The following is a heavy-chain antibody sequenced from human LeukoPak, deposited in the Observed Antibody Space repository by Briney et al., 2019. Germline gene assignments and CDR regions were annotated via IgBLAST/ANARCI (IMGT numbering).Heavy chain of an antibody. CDR3: XRDXRG. CDR1: GFTFSSDW. D-gene: IGHD3-10*01. CDR2: INQDGGEK. J-gene: IGHJ4*02. V-gene: IGHV3-7*01. Sequence: GGSLRLSCAGPGFTFSSDWMSWVRQTPEKGLEWVANINQDGGEKHYVDSVKGRFTISRDNAKNSLYLQMNSLRAADTAVYYXXRDXRGXGQGALVTVXS.